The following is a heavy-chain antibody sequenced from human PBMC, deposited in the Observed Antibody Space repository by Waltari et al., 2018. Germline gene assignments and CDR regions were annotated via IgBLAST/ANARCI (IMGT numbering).Heavy chain of an antibody. J-gene: IGHJ4*02. CDR1: GFIFSDYA. V-gene: IGHV3-30*03. CDR2: LSHDDHK. D-gene: IGHD2-2*02. CDR3: TRDVDYTGHVWVNGGDY. Sequence: QVQLVESGGGVVQPGRSLTLSGAASGFIFSDYAMHWVRQAPGKGLEWVAVLSHDDHKYYADAVKGRFAISRDNSKSTVYLQINRRRGEDTAIYYCTRDVDYTGHVWVNGGDYWGQGTLVSVSS.